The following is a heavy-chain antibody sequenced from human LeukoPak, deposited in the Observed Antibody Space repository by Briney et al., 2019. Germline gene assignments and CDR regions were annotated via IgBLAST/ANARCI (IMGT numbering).Heavy chain of an antibody. V-gene: IGHV3-48*04. CDR2: ISNSGSTI. CDR1: GFTFSSYS. CDR3: ARDYGLDCRSSRCPSPFDY. Sequence: PGGSLRLSCAASGFTFSSYSMNWVRQAPGKGLEWVSYISNSGSTIYYADSVKGRFTVSRDNAKNSLSLQMNNLRAEDTAVYYCARDYGLDCRSSRCPSPFDYWGQGTLVTVSS. J-gene: IGHJ4*02. D-gene: IGHD2-2*01.